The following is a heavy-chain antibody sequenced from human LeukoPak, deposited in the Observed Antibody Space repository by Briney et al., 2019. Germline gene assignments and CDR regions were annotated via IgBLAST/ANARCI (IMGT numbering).Heavy chain of an antibody. V-gene: IGHV3-21*01. J-gene: IGHJ6*02. CDR1: GFTFSSYS. D-gene: IGHD6-13*01. CDR3: AREYSSSWYAYYYGMDV. Sequence: PGGSLRLSCAASGFTFSSYSMNWVRQAPGKGLEWVSSISSSSSYIYYADSVKGRFTISRDNAKNSLYLQMNSLRAEDTAVYYCAREYSSSWYAYYYGMDVWGQGTTVTVSS. CDR2: ISSSSSYI.